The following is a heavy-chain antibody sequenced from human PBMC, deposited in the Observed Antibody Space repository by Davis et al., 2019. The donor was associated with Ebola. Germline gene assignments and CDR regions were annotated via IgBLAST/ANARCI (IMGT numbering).Heavy chain of an antibody. CDR1: GFTFSSYA. D-gene: IGHD6-19*01. CDR2: ISGSGGST. CDR3: ARTYSSGVLPY. J-gene: IGHJ4*02. Sequence: GESLKISCAASGFTFSSYAMSWVRQAPGKGLEWVSAISGSGGSTYYADSVKGRFTISRDNSKNTLYLQMNSLRAEDTAVYYCARTYSSGVLPYWGQGTLVTVSS. V-gene: IGHV3-23*01.